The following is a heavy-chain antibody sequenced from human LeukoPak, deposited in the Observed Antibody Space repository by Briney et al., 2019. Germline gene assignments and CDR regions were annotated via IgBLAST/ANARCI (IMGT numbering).Heavy chain of an antibody. CDR1: GFTFSSYG. J-gene: IGHJ4*02. CDR3: AKDSPYGSRPYHFDY. D-gene: IGHD3-10*01. CDR2: IRYDGSNK. Sequence: GGSLRLSCAASGFTFSSYGMHWVRQAPGKGLEWVAFIRYDGSNKYYADSVKGRFTISRDNSKNTLYLQMNRLRAEDTAVYYCAKDSPYGSRPYHFDYWGQGTLVTVSS. V-gene: IGHV3-30*02.